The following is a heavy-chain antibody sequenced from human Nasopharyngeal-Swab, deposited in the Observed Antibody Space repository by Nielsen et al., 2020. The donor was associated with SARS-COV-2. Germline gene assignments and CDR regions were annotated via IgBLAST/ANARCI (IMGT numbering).Heavy chain of an antibody. CDR3: AHTNNSGVYPRH. CDR1: GFSLSTSGVG. Sequence: SGPTLVKPTQTLTLTCTFSGFSLSTSGVGVGWIRQPPGKALEWLALIYWFDDKRYSPSLKSSLTITKDTSKNQVFLTMTNMGPVHTPKYFCAHTNNSGVYPRHWGQGTLVTVSS. CDR2: IYWFDDK. D-gene: IGHD3-22*01. V-gene: IGHV2-5*01. J-gene: IGHJ4*02.